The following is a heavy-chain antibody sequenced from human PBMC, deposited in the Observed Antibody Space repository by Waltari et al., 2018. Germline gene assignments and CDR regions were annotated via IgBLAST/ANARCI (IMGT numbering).Heavy chain of an antibody. D-gene: IGHD1-26*01. Sequence: VQLQESGPGLVKPSETLSLTCTVSGGSVTSYFWSWVRQPAGKGLEWVGRISTSGSANYSPSLGSRVTMSVDRSENQVSRNLHSVTAADTAIYYCARETGTGYYPNYFDYWGQGTPVTVSS. J-gene: IGHJ4*02. CDR3: ARETGTGYYPNYFDY. CDR1: GGSVTSYF. V-gene: IGHV4-4*07. CDR2: ISTSGSA.